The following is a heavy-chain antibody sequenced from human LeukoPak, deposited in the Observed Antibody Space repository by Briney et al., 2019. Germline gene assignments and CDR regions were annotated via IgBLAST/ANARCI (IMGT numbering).Heavy chain of an antibody. J-gene: IGHJ4*02. Sequence: ASVKVSCKASGYTFTGYYMHWVRQAPGQGLEWMGWINPNSGGTNYAQSFQGRVTMTRDTSISTAYMELSRLRSDDTAVYYCARDSATAAIPAAIDYWGQGTLVTVSS. D-gene: IGHD2-2*01. CDR3: ARDSATAAIPAAIDY. CDR1: GYTFTGYY. V-gene: IGHV1-2*02. CDR2: INPNSGGT.